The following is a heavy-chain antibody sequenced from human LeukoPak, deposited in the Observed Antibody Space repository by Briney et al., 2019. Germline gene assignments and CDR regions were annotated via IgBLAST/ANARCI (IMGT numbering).Heavy chain of an antibody. CDR3: ARDRHPMDY. Sequence: ASVKVSCKASGYTFTSYGISWVRQAPGQGLEWMGWINPNSGGTNYAQKFQGRVTMTRDTSISTAYMELSRLRSDDTAVYYCARDRHPMDYWGQGTLVTVSS. D-gene: IGHD2-2*03. CDR1: GYTFTSYG. V-gene: IGHV1-2*02. CDR2: INPNSGGT. J-gene: IGHJ4*02.